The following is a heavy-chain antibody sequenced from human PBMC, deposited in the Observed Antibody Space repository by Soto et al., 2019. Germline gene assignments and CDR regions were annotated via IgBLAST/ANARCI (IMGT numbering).Heavy chain of an antibody. CDR1: GGSIRSYY. CDR2: IYYSGST. J-gene: IGHJ6*02. CDR3: ARGRPIDLRRYVYYYYGMDV. D-gene: IGHD1-20*01. V-gene: IGHV4-59*01. Sequence: SETLSLTCTVSGGSIRSYYWSGIRQPPGKGLEWIGYIYYSGSTNYNPSLKSRVTISVDTSKNQFSLKLSSVTAADTAVYYCARGRPIDLRRYVYYYYGMDVWGQGTTVTVSS.